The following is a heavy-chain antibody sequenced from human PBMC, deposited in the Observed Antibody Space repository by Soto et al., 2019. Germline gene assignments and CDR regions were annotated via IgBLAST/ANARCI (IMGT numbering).Heavy chain of an antibody. D-gene: IGHD3-22*01. J-gene: IGHJ6*02. CDR2: IYPGDSDT. CDR1: GYSFTSYW. CDR3: ARPQYYYDSSANSPDYYGMDV. V-gene: IGHV5-51*01. Sequence: XESLKISFKGSGYSFTSYWIGWVRQIPGRGLEWMGIIYPGDSDTRYSPSFQGQVTISADKSISTAYLQWSSLKASDTAMYYCARPQYYYDSSANSPDYYGMDVWGQGTTVTVSS.